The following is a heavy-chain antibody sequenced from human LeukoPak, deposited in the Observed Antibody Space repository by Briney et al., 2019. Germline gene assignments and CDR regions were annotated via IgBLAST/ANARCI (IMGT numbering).Heavy chain of an antibody. V-gene: IGHV3-74*01. J-gene: IGHJ4*02. Sequence: QPGGSLRLSCAASGFTFSSYWMHWVRQAPGKGLVWVSRISSDGSSTNYADSVKGRFTISRDNSKNTLYLQMNSLRAEDTAVYYCAKGALIAARGYFDYWGQGTLVTVSS. CDR1: GFTFSSYW. CDR3: AKGALIAARGYFDY. D-gene: IGHD6-6*01. CDR2: ISSDGSST.